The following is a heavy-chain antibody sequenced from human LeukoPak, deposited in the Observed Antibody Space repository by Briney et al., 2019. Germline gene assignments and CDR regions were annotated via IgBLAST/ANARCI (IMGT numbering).Heavy chain of an antibody. CDR3: ARPQSHTAMVTISPYYYYGMDV. V-gene: IGHV3-53*01. Sequence: GGSLRLSCAASGFTVSSNYMSWVRQAPGKGLEWVSVIYSGGSTYYADSVKGRFTISRDNSKNTLYLQMNSLRAEDTAVYYCARPQSHTAMVTISPYYYYGMDVWGQGTTVTVSS. CDR2: IYSGGST. D-gene: IGHD5-18*01. J-gene: IGHJ6*02. CDR1: GFTVSSNY.